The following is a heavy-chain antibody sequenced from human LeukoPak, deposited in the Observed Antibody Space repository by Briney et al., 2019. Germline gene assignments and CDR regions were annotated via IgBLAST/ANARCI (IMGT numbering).Heavy chain of an antibody. CDR2: IIPIFGTA. CDR3: ARPLERYFDWLSPFAY. V-gene: IGHV1-69*01. D-gene: IGHD3-9*01. J-gene: IGHJ4*02. CDR1: GGTFSSYA. Sequence: SVKVSCKASGGTFSSYAISWVRQAPGQGLEWMGGIIPIFGTANYAQKFQGRVTITADESTSTAYMELSSLRSEDTAVYYCARPLERYFDWLSPFAYWGQGTLVTVSP.